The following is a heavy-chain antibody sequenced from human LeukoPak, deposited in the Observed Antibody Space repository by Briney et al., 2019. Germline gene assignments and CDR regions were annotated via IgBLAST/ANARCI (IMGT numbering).Heavy chain of an antibody. Sequence: PGGSLRLSCAASGFTFSSYGMHWVRQAPGKGLEWVAVISYDGSNKYYADSVKGRFTISRDNSKNTLYLQMNSLRAEDTAVYYCAKVSRDSSGNNSFDPWGQGTLVTVSS. J-gene: IGHJ5*02. D-gene: IGHD3-22*01. V-gene: IGHV3-30*18. CDR2: ISYDGSNK. CDR3: AKVSRDSSGNNSFDP. CDR1: GFTFSSYG.